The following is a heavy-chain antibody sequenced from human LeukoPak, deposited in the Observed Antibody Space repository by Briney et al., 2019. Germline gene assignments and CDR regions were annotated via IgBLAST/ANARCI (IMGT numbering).Heavy chain of an antibody. CDR3: ARDNPP. Sequence: PGRSLRLSCAASGFTFSSYAMHWVRQAPGKGLEWVAVISYDGSNKYYADSVKGRFTISRDNSKNTLYLQMNSLRAEDTAVYYCARDNPPWGQGTLVTVSS. CDR1: GFTFSSYA. CDR2: ISYDGSNK. V-gene: IGHV3-30-3*01. J-gene: IGHJ4*02.